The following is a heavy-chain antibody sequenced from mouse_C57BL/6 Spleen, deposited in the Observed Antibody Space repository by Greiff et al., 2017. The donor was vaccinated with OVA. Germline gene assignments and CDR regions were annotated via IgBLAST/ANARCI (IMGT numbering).Heavy chain of an antibody. CDR3: TRGNRNRIAY. J-gene: IGHJ3*01. V-gene: IGHV1-15*01. CDR2: IDPETGGT. Sequence: VQLQQSGAELVRPGASVTLSCKASGYTFTDYEMHWVKQTPVHGLEWIGAIDPETGGTAYNQKFKGKAILTADKSSSTAYMELRSLTSEDSAVYYCTRGNRNRIAYWGQGTLVTVSA. CDR1: GYTFTDYE.